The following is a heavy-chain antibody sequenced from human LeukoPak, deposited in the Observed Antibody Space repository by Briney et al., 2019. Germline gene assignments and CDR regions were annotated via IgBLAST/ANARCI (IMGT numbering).Heavy chain of an antibody. J-gene: IGHJ4*02. CDR3: ASSSRRFSQFDY. D-gene: IGHD6-6*01. V-gene: IGHV3-48*03. CDR1: GFTFSIYE. CDR2: IVSTGSII. Sequence: GGSLRLSCAASGFTFSIYEMNWVRQAPGKGLEWISYIVSTGSIIYYADSVKGRFTISRDNAKNSLYLQMSSLRAEDTALYYCASSSRRFSQFDYWGQGTLVTVSS.